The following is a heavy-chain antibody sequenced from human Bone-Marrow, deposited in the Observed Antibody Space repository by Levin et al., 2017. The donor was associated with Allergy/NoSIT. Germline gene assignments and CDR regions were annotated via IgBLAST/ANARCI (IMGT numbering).Heavy chain of an antibody. CDR2: MSGSGGRT. J-gene: IGHJ4*02. V-gene: IGHV3-23*01. D-gene: IGHD1-7*01. Sequence: GALKLSFSSSFFPFLLSSLSFFLPSPFQGLAWVSGMSGSGGRTVYADSVKGRFTISRDNSKNIMYLQMNSLRVEDTALYYCAREDNWNYDYWGQGTLVTVSS. CDR1: FFPFLLSS. CDR3: AREDNWNYDY.